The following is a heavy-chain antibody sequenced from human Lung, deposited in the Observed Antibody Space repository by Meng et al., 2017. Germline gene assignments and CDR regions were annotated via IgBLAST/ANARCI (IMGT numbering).Heavy chain of an antibody. V-gene: IGHV4-34*01. CDR2: INHSGST. Sequence: LQQWGAGLLKPSETRSLTCVVSGGSFSYYYWSWIRQPPGKGLEWIGEINHSGSTNYNPSLESRATISVDTSQNNLSLKLSSVTAADSAVYYCARGPTTMAHDFDYWGQGTLVTVSS. J-gene: IGHJ4*02. D-gene: IGHD4-11*01. CDR1: GGSFSYYY. CDR3: ARGPTTMAHDFDY.